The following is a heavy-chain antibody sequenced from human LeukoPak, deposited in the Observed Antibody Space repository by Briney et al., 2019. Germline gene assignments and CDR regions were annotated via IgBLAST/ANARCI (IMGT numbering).Heavy chain of an antibody. CDR1: GFTFSSYS. J-gene: IGHJ6*02. Sequence: GGSLRLSCAASGFTFSSYSMNWVRQAPGKGLEWVSYISSSSSTIYYADSVKGRFTISRDNAKNSLYLQMNSLRAEDTAVYYCARNQQLVLGYYYYYGMDVWGQGTTVTVSS. V-gene: IGHV3-48*04. CDR3: ARNQQLVLGYYYYYGMDV. CDR2: ISSSSSTI. D-gene: IGHD6-13*01.